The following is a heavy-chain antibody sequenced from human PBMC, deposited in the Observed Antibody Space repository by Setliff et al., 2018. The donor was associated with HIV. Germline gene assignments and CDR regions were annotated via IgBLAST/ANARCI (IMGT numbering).Heavy chain of an antibody. D-gene: IGHD6-13*01. CDR1: GFTFSRCT. V-gene: IGHV3-64*02. J-gene: IGHJ6*03. CDR3: ARYSSSWYSDYYYMDV. Sequence: GGSLRLSCAASGFTFSRCTMHWVRQAPGKGLEYVSAISTNGDTTYYVDSVEGRFTISRDNSKNTLFLQMGSLRAEDTAVYYCARYSSSWYSDYYYMDVWGKGTTVTVSS. CDR2: ISTNGDTT.